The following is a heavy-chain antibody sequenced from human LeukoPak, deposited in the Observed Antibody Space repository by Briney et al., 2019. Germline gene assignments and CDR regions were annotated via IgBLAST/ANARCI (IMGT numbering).Heavy chain of an antibody. Sequence: ASVKVSCKASGGTFSSYAISWVRQAPGQGLEWMGRIIPILGIANYAQKFQGRVTITADKSTSTAYMELSSLRSEDTAVYYCARAHDYVWFWDYWGQGTLVTVSS. CDR2: IIPILGIA. V-gene: IGHV1-69*04. J-gene: IGHJ4*02. D-gene: IGHD3-16*01. CDR1: GGTFSSYA. CDR3: ARAHDYVWFWDY.